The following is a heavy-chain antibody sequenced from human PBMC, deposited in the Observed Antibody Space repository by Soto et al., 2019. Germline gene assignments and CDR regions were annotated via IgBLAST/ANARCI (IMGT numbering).Heavy chain of an antibody. Sequence: QVQLVQSGGEVKKPGASVKVSCKASGYTFSNFGLSWVRQAPGQGLELMGWISPYNGNTSYAQKHQGRLTMTTDTSTSTAYMELRSLRSDDTAVYYCARDRLGVSVTGGGFDSWGQGTLVTVSS. V-gene: IGHV1-18*01. J-gene: IGHJ4*02. CDR2: ISPYNGNT. D-gene: IGHD2-8*01. CDR1: GYTFSNFG. CDR3: ARDRLGVSVTGGGFDS.